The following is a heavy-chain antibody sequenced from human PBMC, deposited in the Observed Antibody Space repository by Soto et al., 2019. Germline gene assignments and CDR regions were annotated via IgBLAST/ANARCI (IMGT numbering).Heavy chain of an antibody. CDR3: ARADSGSYWLFDY. J-gene: IGHJ4*02. D-gene: IGHD1-26*01. Sequence: ASVKVSCKASGYTFTGYYMHWVRQAPGQGLEWMGWINANSGGTNYAQKFQDWVTMTRDTSISTAYMDLSRLRSEDTAVYYCARADSGSYWLFDYWGQGTLVTVSS. CDR1: GYTFTGYY. CDR2: INANSGGT. V-gene: IGHV1-2*04.